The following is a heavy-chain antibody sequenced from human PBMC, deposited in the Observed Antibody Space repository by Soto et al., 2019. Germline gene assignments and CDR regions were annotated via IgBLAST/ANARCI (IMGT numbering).Heavy chain of an antibody. D-gene: IGHD4-4*01. CDR2: INHSGST. CDR3: ARGRTTVTTLVY. CDR1: GVSFSGYY. V-gene: IGHV4-34*01. Sequence: SETLSLTCAVYGVSFSGYYWTWIRQPPGTGLEWIGEINHSGSTNYNPSLKSRVTISVDTSKNQFSLKLSSVTAADTAVYYCARGRTTVTTLVYWGQGTLVTVSS. J-gene: IGHJ4*02.